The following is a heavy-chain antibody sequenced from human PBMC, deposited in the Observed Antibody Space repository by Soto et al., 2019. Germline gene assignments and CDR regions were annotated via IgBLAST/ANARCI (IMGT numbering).Heavy chain of an antibody. V-gene: IGHV4-59*12. CDR2: IFYRGIT. Sequence: QVQLQESGPGLVKPSETLSLTCSVSVASITSSYWSWIRQSPGKGLEWIGYIFYRGITNYNPSLGSRVTMSVDTSKNKLSLNMTSMTAADTAVYYCARTPYRLALGTVLCYFDHWGQGTLVTVSS. D-gene: IGHD3-16*01. CDR3: ARTPYRLALGTVLCYFDH. J-gene: IGHJ4*02. CDR1: VASITSSY.